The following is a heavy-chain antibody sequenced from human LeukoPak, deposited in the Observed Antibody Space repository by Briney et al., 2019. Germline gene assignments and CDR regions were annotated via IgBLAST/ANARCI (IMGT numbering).Heavy chain of an antibody. J-gene: IGHJ4*02. CDR3: TKGSASGNYRDY. CDR2: MNPNTGQT. D-gene: IGHD3-10*01. CDR1: GYTFTSSD. Sequence: ASVKVSCKASGYTFTSSDINWVRQAPGQGFEWMGWMNPNTGQTGYAQKFQGRVTMTRDTSINTAYMELSSLRFEDTAVYYCTKGSASGNYRDYWGQGTLVTVSS. V-gene: IGHV1-8*01.